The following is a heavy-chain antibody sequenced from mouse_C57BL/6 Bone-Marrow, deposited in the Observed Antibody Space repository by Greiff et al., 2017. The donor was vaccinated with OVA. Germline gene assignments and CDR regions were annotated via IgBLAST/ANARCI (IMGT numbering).Heavy chain of an antibody. CDR2: IYPGSGST. D-gene: IGHD1-1*01. J-gene: IGHJ3*01. Sequence: QVQLQQPGAELVKPGASVKMSCKASGYTFTSYWITWVKQRPGQGLEWIGDIYPGSGSTNYNEKFKSKATLTVDTSSSTAYMQLSSLTSEDSAVYYCARSEYYVSSQAWFAYWGQGTLVTVSA. V-gene: IGHV1-55*01. CDR1: GYTFTSYW. CDR3: ARSEYYVSSQAWFAY.